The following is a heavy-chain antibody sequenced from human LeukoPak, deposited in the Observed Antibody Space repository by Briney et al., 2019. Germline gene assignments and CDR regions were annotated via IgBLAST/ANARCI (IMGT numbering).Heavy chain of an antibody. Sequence: GASVKVSCKASGYTFTGYYMHWVRQAPGQGLEWMGWINPNSGGTKYAQKFQGRVTMTRDTSISTTYMELSRLRSDDTAVYYCARDPWATYSDYDSSYWGQGTLVTVSS. CDR2: INPNSGGT. V-gene: IGHV1-2*02. CDR3: ARDPWATYSDYDSSY. D-gene: IGHD5-12*01. CDR1: GYTFTGYY. J-gene: IGHJ4*02.